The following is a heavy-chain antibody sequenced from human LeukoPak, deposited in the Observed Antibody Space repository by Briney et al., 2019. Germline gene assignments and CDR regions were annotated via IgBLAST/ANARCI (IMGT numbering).Heavy chain of an antibody. D-gene: IGHD3-10*01. J-gene: IGHJ4*02. CDR1: GGSISSSSYY. Sequence: PSETLSLTCTVSGGSISSSSYYWGWIRQPPGKGLEWIGSIYYSGSTYYNPSLKSRVTISVDTSKNQFSLKLSSVTAADTAVYYCARDTLMATDYWGQGTLVTVSS. CDR3: ARDTLMATDY. V-gene: IGHV4-39*07. CDR2: IYYSGST.